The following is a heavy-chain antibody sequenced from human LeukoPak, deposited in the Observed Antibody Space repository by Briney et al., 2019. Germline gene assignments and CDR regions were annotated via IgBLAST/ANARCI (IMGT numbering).Heavy chain of an antibody. CDR2: IYHSGST. Sequence: PSGTLSLTCAVSGYSISSGYYWGWIRQPPGKGLEWIGSIYHSGSTYYNPSLKSRVTISVDTSKNQFSLKLSSVTAADTAVYYCARDAAVGSGDHYWGQGTLVTVSS. J-gene: IGHJ4*02. CDR3: ARDAAVGSGDHY. CDR1: GYSISSGYY. D-gene: IGHD3-10*01. V-gene: IGHV4-38-2*02.